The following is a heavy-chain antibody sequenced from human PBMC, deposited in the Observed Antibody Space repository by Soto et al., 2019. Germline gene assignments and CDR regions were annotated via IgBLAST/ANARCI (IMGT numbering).Heavy chain of an antibody. CDR2: IYYSGST. Sequence: SETLSLTCTFSGGSISSSSYYWGWIRQPPWKGLEWIGSIYYSGSTYYNPSLKSRVTISVDTSKNQFSLKLSSVTAADTAVYYCARSEYATGEHWGQGTLVTVS. J-gene: IGHJ4*02. V-gene: IGHV4-39*01. CDR3: ARSEYATGEH. CDR1: GGSISSSSYY. D-gene: IGHD7-27*01.